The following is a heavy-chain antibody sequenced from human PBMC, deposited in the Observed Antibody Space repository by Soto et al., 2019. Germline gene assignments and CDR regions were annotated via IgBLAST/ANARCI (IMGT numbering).Heavy chain of an antibody. CDR2: ISYDGSNK. CDR3: ARAGMIVDWHAFDI. CDR1: GFTFSSYA. V-gene: IGHV3-30-3*01. Sequence: QVQLVESGGGVVQPGRSLRLSCAASGFTFSSYAMHWVRQAPGKGLEWVAVISYDGSNKYYADSVKGRFTISRDNSKNTLYLQMNSLRAEDTAVYYCARAGMIVDWHAFDIWGQGTMVTVSS. J-gene: IGHJ3*02. D-gene: IGHD3-22*01.